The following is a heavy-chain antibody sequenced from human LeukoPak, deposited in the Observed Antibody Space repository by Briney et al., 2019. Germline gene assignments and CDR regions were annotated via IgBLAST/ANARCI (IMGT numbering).Heavy chain of an antibody. V-gene: IGHV4-61*02. CDR3: ARGYSYGHTYPYY. CDR2: IYTSGST. D-gene: IGHD5-18*01. J-gene: IGHJ4*02. Sequence: PSGTLSLTCTVSGGSISSGSYYWSWIRQPAGKGLEWIGRIYTSGSTNYNPSLKSRVTISVDTSKNQFSLKLSSVTAADTAVYYCARGYSYGHTYPYYWGQGTLVTVSS. CDR1: GGSISSGSYY.